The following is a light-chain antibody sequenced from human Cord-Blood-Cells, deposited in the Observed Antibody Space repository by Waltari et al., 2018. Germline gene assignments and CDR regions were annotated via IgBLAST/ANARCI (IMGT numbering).Light chain of an antibody. CDR1: SSAVGSYNL. CDR2: EGS. Sequence: SALTQPASVSGSPGQSITISCTGTSSAVGSYNLVSWYQQHPGKAPKLMIYEGSKRPSGVSNRFSGSKSGNTASLTISGLQAEDEADYYCCSYAGSSTFRVFGGGTKLTVL. V-gene: IGLV2-23*03. J-gene: IGLJ3*02. CDR3: CSYAGSSTFRV.